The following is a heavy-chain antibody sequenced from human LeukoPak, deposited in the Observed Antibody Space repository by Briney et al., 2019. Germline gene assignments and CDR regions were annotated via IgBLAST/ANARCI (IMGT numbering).Heavy chain of an antibody. J-gene: IGHJ4*02. CDR3: AKNPYGDYAFDY. CDR2: ISGSGGST. D-gene: IGHD4-17*01. CDR1: GFTFSNAW. V-gene: IGHV3-23*01. Sequence: GGSLRLSCAAPGFTFSNAWMSWVRQAPGKGLEWVSAISGSGGSTYYADSVKGRFTISRDNSKNTLYLQMNSLRAEDTAVYYCAKNPYGDYAFDYWGQGTLVTVSS.